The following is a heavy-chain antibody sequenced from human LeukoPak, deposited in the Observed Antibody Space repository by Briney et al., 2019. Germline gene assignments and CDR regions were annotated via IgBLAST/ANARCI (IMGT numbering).Heavy chain of an antibody. CDR3: ARDHVAPGLIFDY. Sequence: GGSLRLSCAASGFTFSSYEMNWVRQAPGKGLEWVSYISSSGSTIYYADSVKGRFTISRDNAKNSLYLQMSSLRAEDTAVYYCARDHVAPGLIFDYWGQGALVTVSS. CDR2: ISSSGSTI. CDR1: GFTFSSYE. J-gene: IGHJ4*02. V-gene: IGHV3-48*03. D-gene: IGHD3-16*01.